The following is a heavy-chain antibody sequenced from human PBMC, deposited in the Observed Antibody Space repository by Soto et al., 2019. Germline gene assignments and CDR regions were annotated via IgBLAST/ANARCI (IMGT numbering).Heavy chain of an antibody. CDR2: ISGSDGTT. V-gene: IGHV3-23*01. CDR1: GFTFGTYA. D-gene: IGHD3-3*01. J-gene: IGHJ6*02. Sequence: GGSLTLSCAASGFTFGTYAMSWVCQAPGKGLEWVSSISGSDGTTYYADSVKGGFSISRDKSKNTLYLQMKSLRAEDTAIYYCAKLDFWNSYYGLDVWGQGTTVTVSS. CDR3: AKLDFWNSYYGLDV.